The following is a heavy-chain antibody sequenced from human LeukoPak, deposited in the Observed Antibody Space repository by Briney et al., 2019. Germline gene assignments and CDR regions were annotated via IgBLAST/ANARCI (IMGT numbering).Heavy chain of an antibody. D-gene: IGHD1-20*01. CDR2: ISAYNGNT. CDR1: GYTFTSYG. V-gene: IGHV1-18*01. Sequence: ASVKVSCKASGYTFTSYGISWVRQAPGQGLEWMGWISAYNGNTNYAQKLQGRVTMTTDTSTSTAYMELRSLRSDDTAVYYCARKEPLVTGTTDDYWAREPWSPSPQ. J-gene: IGHJ4*02. CDR3: ARKEPLVTGTTDDY.